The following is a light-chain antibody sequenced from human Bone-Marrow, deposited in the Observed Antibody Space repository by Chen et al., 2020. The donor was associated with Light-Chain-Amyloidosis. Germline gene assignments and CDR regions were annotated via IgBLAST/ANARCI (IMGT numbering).Light chain of an antibody. CDR2: GAS. CDR3: QQRSNWPPIT. Sequence: EIVLTQSPATLSLSPGERATLCCRASQSVSSYLAWYQQKPGQAPRLLIYGASNRATGIPARFSGSGSGTDFTLAISSLEPEDFAVYYCQQRSNWPPITFGQGTRLEIK. CDR1: QSVSSY. V-gene: IGKV3-11*01. J-gene: IGKJ5*01.